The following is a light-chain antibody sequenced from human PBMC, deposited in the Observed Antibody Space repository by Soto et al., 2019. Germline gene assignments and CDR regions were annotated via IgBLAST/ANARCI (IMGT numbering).Light chain of an antibody. CDR1: QSLLFSNGYNY. CDR3: MQGVQTPFT. J-gene: IGKJ3*01. V-gene: IGKV2-28*01. CDR2: LGS. Sequence: DLVMTQSPLSLPVTPGEPASISCRSSQSLLFSNGYNYLDWYLQKPGQSPQLLISLGSNRAPGVPDRFSGSGSGTDFTLKISRVEAEDVGVYSCMQGVQTPFTFGPGTKVDIK.